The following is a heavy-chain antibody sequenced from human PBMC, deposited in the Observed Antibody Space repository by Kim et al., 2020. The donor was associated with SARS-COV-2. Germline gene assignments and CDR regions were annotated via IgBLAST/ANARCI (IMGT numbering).Heavy chain of an antibody. D-gene: IGHD3-3*01. Sequence: SQTLSLPCTVSGGSISSGGYYWSWIRQHPGKGLEWIGYIYYSGSTYYNPSLKSRVTISVDTSKNQFSLKLSSVTAADTAVYYFARGITSFGVVTNGMDVWGQGTTVTVSS. J-gene: IGHJ6*02. CDR3: ARGITSFGVVTNGMDV. V-gene: IGHV4-31*03. CDR2: IYYSGST. CDR1: GGSISSGGYY.